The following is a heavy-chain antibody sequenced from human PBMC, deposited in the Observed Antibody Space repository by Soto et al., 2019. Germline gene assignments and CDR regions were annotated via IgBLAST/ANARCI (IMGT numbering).Heavy chain of an antibody. D-gene: IGHD3-10*01. CDR2: FYNSGTT. J-gene: IGHJ4*02. V-gene: IGHV4-59*01. Sequence: SETLSLTCTVSGGSIRSDYWIWIRQPPGRGLEWIGFFYNSGTTNYNPSLKSRVTISGDTSNNQIFLELRSVTAADTAVYYCARDGSGRPATYWGQGILVTVS. CDR1: GGSIRSDY. CDR3: ARDGSGRPATY.